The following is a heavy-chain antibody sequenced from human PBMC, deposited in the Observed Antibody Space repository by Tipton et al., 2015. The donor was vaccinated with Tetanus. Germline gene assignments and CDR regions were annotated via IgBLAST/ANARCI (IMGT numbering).Heavy chain of an antibody. J-gene: IGHJ4*02. CDR1: GFTFDDYA. Sequence: VQLVQSGGGLVQPGRSLRLSCAASGFTFDDYAMHWVRQAPGKGLEWVSGISWNSGSIGYADSVKGRFTISRDNAKNSLYLQMNSLRAEDTAVYYCARESRSRVVGQWGQGALVTVSS. D-gene: IGHD2-21*01. V-gene: IGHV3-9*01. CDR3: ARESRSRVVGQ. CDR2: ISWNSGSI.